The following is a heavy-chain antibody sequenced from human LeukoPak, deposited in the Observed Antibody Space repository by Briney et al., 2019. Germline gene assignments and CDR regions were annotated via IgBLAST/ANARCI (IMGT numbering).Heavy chain of an antibody. CDR2: MNPNSGNT. CDR1: GYTFTSYD. CDR3: ARGRLKYNWNYRDLYYYYYMDV. V-gene: IGHV1-8*03. D-gene: IGHD1-7*01. Sequence: ASVKVSCKASGYTFTSYDTNWVRQATGQGLEWMGWMNPNSGNTGYAQKFQGRVTITRNTSISTAYMELSSLRSEDTAVYYCARGRLKYNWNYRDLYYYYYMDVWGKGTTVTVSS. J-gene: IGHJ6*03.